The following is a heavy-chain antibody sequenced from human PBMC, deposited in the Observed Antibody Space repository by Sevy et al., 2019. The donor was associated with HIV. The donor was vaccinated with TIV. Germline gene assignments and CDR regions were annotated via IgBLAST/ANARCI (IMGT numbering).Heavy chain of an antibody. CDR1: GGSISTYY. V-gene: IGHV4-59*01. CDR2: FYYSGST. J-gene: IGHJ2*01. Sequence: SETLSLTCTVSGGSISTYYWSWIRQPLGKGLEWIGYFYYSGSTDYNPSLKSRVTISTDRSQNQFTLKLNSLTTADTAVYYCARGGTRGWYFDLWGRGTLVTVSS. D-gene: IGHD2-8*01. CDR3: ARGGTRGWYFDL.